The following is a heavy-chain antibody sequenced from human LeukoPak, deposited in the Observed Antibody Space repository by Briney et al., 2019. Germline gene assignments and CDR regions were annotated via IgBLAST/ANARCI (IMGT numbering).Heavy chain of an antibody. V-gene: IGHV3-21*01. CDR2: ISSSSSYI. CDR1: GFTFSSYS. J-gene: IGHJ6*04. Sequence: GGSLRLSCAASGFTFSSYSMNWVRQAPGKGLEWVSSISSSSSYIYYADSVKGRFTISRDNAKNSLYLQMNSLRAEDTAVYYCARDRAAAASSDYYYYGMDVWGKGTTVTVSS. CDR3: ARDRAAAASSDYYYYGMDV. D-gene: IGHD6-13*01.